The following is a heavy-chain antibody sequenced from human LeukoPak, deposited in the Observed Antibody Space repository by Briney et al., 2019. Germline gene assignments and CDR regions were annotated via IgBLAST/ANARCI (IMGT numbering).Heavy chain of an antibody. D-gene: IGHD5-12*01. CDR1: GGSFSGYY. CDR2: INHSGST. CDR3: ARGRLRSRQHAFDI. J-gene: IGHJ3*02. Sequence: SETLSLTCAVYGGSFSGYYWSRIRQPPGKGLEWIGEINHSGSTNYNPSLKSRVTISVDTSKNQFSLKLSSVTAADTAVYYCARGRLRSRQHAFDIWGQGTMVTVSS. V-gene: IGHV4-34*01.